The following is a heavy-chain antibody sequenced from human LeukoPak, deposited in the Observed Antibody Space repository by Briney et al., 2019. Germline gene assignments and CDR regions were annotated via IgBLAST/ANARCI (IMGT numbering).Heavy chain of an antibody. CDR3: ATDRSYYGSGSYYRPFFDY. J-gene: IGHJ4*02. V-gene: IGHV1-18*01. D-gene: IGHD3-10*01. Sequence: VASVKVSCKASGYTFTSYGISWVRQAPGQGLEWMGWISAYNGNTIYAQKFQGRVTMTEDTSTDTAYMELSSLRSEDTAVYYCATDRSYYGSGSYYRPFFDYWGQGTLVTVSS. CDR2: ISAYNGNT. CDR1: GYTFTSYG.